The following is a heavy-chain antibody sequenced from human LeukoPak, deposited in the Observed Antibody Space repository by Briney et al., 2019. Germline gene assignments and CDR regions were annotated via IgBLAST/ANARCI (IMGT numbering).Heavy chain of an antibody. V-gene: IGHV3-21*01. Sequence: GGSLRLSCAASGFTFSSHSMNWVRQAPGKGLEWVSSISSSSSYIYYADSVKGRFTISRDNAKNSLYLQMNSLRAEDTAVYYCARDPRGTYYYDSSGYYYDWGQGTLVTVSS. J-gene: IGHJ4*02. D-gene: IGHD3-22*01. CDR3: ARDPRGTYYYDSSGYYYD. CDR1: GFTFSSHS. CDR2: ISSSSSYI.